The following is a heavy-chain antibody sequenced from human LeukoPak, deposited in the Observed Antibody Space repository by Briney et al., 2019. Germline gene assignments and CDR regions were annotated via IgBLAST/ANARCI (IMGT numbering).Heavy chain of an antibody. V-gene: IGHV3-23*01. J-gene: IGHJ4*02. D-gene: IGHD3-10*01. CDR2: ISDSGGRT. CDR3: AERGVVIRVILVGFHKEAYYFDS. Sequence: GGSLRLSCAVSGITLSNYGMSWVRQAPGKGLEWVAGISDSGGRTNYADSVKGRFTISRDNSKNTLYLQMNSLRAEDTAVYFWAERGVVIRVILVGFHKEAYYFDSWGQGALVTVSS. CDR1: GITLSNYG.